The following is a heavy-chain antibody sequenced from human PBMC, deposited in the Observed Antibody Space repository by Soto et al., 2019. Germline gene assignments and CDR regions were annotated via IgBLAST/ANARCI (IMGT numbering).Heavy chain of an antibody. Sequence: PSETLSLTCAVYGGSFSGYYWSWIRQPPGKGLEWIGEINHSGSTNYNPSLKSRVTISVDTSKNQFSLKLSSVTAADTAVYYCARGRLFGVVITYYYYYMVVWGKGTTVTVSS. CDR2: INHSGST. CDR1: GGSFSGYY. V-gene: IGHV4-34*01. D-gene: IGHD3-3*01. J-gene: IGHJ6*03. CDR3: ARGRLFGVVITYYYYYMVV.